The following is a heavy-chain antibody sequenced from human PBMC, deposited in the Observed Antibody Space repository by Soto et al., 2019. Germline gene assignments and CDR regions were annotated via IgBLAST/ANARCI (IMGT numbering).Heavy chain of an antibody. CDR3: AVDGRDGYNADAFDI. CDR1: GGTFSSYA. Sequence: SVKVSCKASGGTFSSYAISWVRQAPGQGLEWMGGIIPIFGTANYAQKFQGRVTITADESTSTAYMELSSLRSEDTAVYYCAVDGRDGYNADAFDIWGQGTMVTVSS. D-gene: IGHD5-12*01. CDR2: IIPIFGTA. V-gene: IGHV1-69*13. J-gene: IGHJ3*02.